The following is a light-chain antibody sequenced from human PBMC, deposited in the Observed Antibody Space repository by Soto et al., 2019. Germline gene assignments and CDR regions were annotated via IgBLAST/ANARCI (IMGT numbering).Light chain of an antibody. CDR3: QQYNNWPPDT. CDR1: HSVSSK. CDR2: DAS. V-gene: IGKV3-15*01. J-gene: IGKJ4*01. Sequence: EIVMTQSPATLSVSPGERATLSCRASHSVSSKLAWYQQKPGQAPRLLIYDASTRATGIPARFSGSGSGTEFTLTISSLQSEDFAVYYCQQYNNWPPDTFGGGTKVEIK.